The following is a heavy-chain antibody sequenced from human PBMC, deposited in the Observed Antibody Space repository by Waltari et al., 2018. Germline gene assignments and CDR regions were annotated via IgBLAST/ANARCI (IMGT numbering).Heavy chain of an antibody. CDR2: ANQGGRV. J-gene: IGHJ5*01. V-gene: IGHV4-38-2*02. Sequence: QVQLQESGPGVMKPSETLSLTCQVSGFTVVSGYYWGWIRQSPGQGLEWSGGANQGGRVFYNPSLESSVAIPLDRSGKQVGLEVRSLTAADTAVYDCARGTRVNLGRGAEWFDVWGPGMLVSVSS. D-gene: IGHD3-10*01. CDR1: GFTVVSGYY. CDR3: ARGTRVNLGRGAEWFDV.